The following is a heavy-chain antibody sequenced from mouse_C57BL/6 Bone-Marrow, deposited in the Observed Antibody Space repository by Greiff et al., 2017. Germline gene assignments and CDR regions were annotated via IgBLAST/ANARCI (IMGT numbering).Heavy chain of an antibody. CDR3: ARQGYYGVVRDY. D-gene: IGHD1-1*01. J-gene: IGHJ2*01. CDR2: INSDGGST. CDR1: EYEFPSHD. V-gene: IGHV5-2*01. Sequence: EVKLMESGGGLVQPGESLKLSCESNEYEFPSHDMSWVRKTPEKRLELVAAINSDGGSTYYPDTMERRFIISRDNTKKTLYLQMSSLRSEDTALYYCARQGYYGVVRDYWGQGTTLTVSS.